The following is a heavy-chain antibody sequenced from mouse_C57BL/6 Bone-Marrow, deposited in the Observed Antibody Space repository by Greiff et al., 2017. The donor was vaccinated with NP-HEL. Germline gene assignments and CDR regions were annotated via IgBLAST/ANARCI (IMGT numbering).Heavy chain of an antibody. CDR2: INPYNGDT. Sequence: EVKLQQSGPELVKPGDSVKISCKASGYSFTGYFMNWVMQSHGKSLEWIGRINPYNGDTFYNQKFKGKATLTVDKSSSTAHMELRSLTSEDSAVYYCARYDGRYFDVWGTGTTVTVSS. V-gene: IGHV1-20*01. D-gene: IGHD2-3*01. CDR1: GYSFTGYF. J-gene: IGHJ1*03. CDR3: ARYDGRYFDV.